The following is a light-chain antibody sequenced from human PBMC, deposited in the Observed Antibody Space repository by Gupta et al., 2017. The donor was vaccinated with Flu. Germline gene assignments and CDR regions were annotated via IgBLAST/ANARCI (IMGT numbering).Light chain of an antibody. V-gene: IGKV3-11*01. CDR1: QSVGKY. J-gene: IGKJ1*01. CDR2: ETC. Sequence: PGFLSLSPGETATLSCGASQSVGKYLAWYQQKPGQAPRLLIYETCNWATGISARFSGGGSGTDFTLSITILDPEDSAIYYCQQRGNWPWTFGQGTKVEIK. CDR3: QQRGNWPWT.